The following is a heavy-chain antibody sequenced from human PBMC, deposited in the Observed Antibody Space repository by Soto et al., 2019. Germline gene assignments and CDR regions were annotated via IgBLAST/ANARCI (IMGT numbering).Heavy chain of an antibody. Sequence: ASVKVSCKVSGYTLTELSMHWVRQAPGKGLEWMGGFDPEDGETIYAQKFQGRVTMTEDTSTDTAYMELSSLRSEDTAVYYCATYRYSSSWWVFQHWGQGTRVTVSS. CDR2: FDPEDGET. V-gene: IGHV1-24*01. CDR3: ATYRYSSSWWVFQH. D-gene: IGHD6-13*01. J-gene: IGHJ1*01. CDR1: GYTLTELS.